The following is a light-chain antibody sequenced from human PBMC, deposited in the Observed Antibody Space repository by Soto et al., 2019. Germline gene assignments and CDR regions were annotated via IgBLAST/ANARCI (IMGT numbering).Light chain of an antibody. CDR3: QQYGSSPPD. CDR2: GAS. Sequence: EIVLTQSPGTLSLSPGERATLSCRASQSVSSSYLAWYQQKPGQAPRLLIYGASSRATGIPGRFSGSGSGTDFTLTISRLEPEDFAVYYCQQYGSSPPDFGQGTKLEIK. CDR1: QSVSSSY. J-gene: IGKJ2*01. V-gene: IGKV3-20*01.